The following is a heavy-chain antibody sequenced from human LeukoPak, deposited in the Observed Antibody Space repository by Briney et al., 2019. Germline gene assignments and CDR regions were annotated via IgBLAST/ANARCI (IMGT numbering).Heavy chain of an antibody. CDR3: ASLPGYHRRGGNVQYDY. Sequence: GESLKISCKGPGYSFTDYWIGWVRQMPGEGLEWMGIISPGDSDTRYSPSFQGQVTISADKSISTAYLHWSGLKASDTAIYYCASLPGYHRRGGNVQYDYWGQGTLVTVSS. CDR1: GYSFTDYW. D-gene: IGHD3-16*01. J-gene: IGHJ4*02. CDR2: ISPGDSDT. V-gene: IGHV5-51*01.